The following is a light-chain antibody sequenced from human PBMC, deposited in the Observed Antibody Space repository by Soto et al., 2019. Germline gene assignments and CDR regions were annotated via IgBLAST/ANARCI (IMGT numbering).Light chain of an antibody. CDR2: AAS. V-gene: IGKV1-39*01. J-gene: IGKJ3*01. CDR3: QQSYSTLGT. Sequence: DIQMTQSPSSLSASAGDRVTITCRASQSISSYLNWYQQKPGKAPKLLIYAASSLQSGVPSRFSGSGSGTDFTLTISSLQPEDFATYYCQQSYSTLGTFGPGTKVDIK. CDR1: QSISSY.